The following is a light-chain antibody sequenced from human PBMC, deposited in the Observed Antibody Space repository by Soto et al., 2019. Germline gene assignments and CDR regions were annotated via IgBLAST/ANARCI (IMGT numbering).Light chain of an antibody. Sequence: QSALTQPPSASGSPGQSVTISCTGTSSDVGDYNYVSWYQRHPGKAPKLMIYEVSKRPSGVPDRFSGSKSGNTASLTVSGLQAEDEADYYCSSYACSNNLVFGGGTQLTVL. V-gene: IGLV2-8*01. CDR3: SSYACSNNLV. CDR1: SSDVGDYNY. J-gene: IGLJ2*01. CDR2: EVS.